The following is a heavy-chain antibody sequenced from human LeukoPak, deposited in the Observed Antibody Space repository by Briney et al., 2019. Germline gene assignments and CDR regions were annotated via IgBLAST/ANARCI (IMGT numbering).Heavy chain of an antibody. CDR2: ISYDGSNK. J-gene: IGHJ3*02. CDR1: GFTFSSYG. Sequence: GGSLRLSCAASGFTFSSYGMHWVRQAPGKGLEWVAVISYDGSNKYYADSVKGRFTISRDNSKNTLYLQMNSLRAEDTAVYYCAIVAAPGEDAFDIWGQGTMVTVSS. D-gene: IGHD6-19*01. CDR3: AIVAAPGEDAFDI. V-gene: IGHV3-30*03.